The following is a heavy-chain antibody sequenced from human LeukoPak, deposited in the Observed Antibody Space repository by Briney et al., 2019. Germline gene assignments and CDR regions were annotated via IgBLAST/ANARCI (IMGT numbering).Heavy chain of an antibody. D-gene: IGHD6-13*01. CDR2: ISPDSGYI. V-gene: IGHV3-21*01. CDR1: GFTFSSHS. Sequence: GGSLRLSCGASGFTFSSHSLMWVRQAPWKGLEWVSSISPDSGYIYYADSVKGRFTISRDNAENSLFLQMNSLGAEDTAVYYCAPFSAVTHYYFDYWGQGTLVTVSS. J-gene: IGHJ4*02. CDR3: APFSAVTHYYFDY.